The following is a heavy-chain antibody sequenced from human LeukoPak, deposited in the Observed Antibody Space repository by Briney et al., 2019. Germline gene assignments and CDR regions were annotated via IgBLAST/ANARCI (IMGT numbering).Heavy chain of an antibody. J-gene: IGHJ4*02. V-gene: IGHV3-7*01. CDR1: GFTFSSYW. D-gene: IGHD5-12*01. CDR2: IKQDGSEK. CDR3: ARFNSGYDKGMDY. Sequence: PGGSLRLSCAASGFTFSSYWMSWVRQAPGKGLEWVANIKQDGSEKYYVDSVKGRFTISRDNAKNSLYLQMNSLRAEDTAVYYCARFNSGYDKGMDYWGQGTLVTVSS.